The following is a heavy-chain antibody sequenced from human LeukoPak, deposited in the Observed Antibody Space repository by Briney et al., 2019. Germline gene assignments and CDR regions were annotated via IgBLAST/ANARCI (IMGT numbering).Heavy chain of an antibody. CDR2: ISWNSGSI. CDR3: ASWGSRNKAFDI. CDR1: GFTFDDYA. J-gene: IGHJ3*02. Sequence: GGSLRLSCAASGFTFDDYAMHWVRRAPGKGLEWVSGISWNSGSIGYADSVKGRFTISRDNAKNSLYLQMNSLRAEDMALYYCASWGSRNKAFDIWGQGRMVTVSS. D-gene: IGHD1-14*01. V-gene: IGHV3-9*03.